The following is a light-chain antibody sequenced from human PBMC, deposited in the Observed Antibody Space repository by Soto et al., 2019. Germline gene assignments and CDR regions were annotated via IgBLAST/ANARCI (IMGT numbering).Light chain of an antibody. CDR1: QNINTW. CDR3: QQYVTYPS. V-gene: IGKV1-5*03. CDR2: TAS. J-gene: IGKJ2*01. Sequence: DIQMTKSPSTLSASVGDRVTITCRASQNINTWLAWYQQKPGEAPKVLMYTASTLENGVPSRFSGSGSGTEFTLTISSLQPDDFATYYCQQYVTYPSFGQGTKLEIK.